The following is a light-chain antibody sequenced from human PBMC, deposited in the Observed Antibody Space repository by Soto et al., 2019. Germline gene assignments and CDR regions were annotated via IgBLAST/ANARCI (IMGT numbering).Light chain of an antibody. V-gene: IGKV1-6*01. CDR3: LQDYNYPRT. CDR1: QDISTE. CDR2: ATS. J-gene: IGKJ1*01. Sequence: ALQMTQSPSSLSASVGDRVTITCRASQDISTELGGYQQKPRKAPKLLIYATSTLQSGVPSRFSGSGSGTDFTLTISSLQAEDFATYYCLQDYNYPRTFGQGTKVEIK.